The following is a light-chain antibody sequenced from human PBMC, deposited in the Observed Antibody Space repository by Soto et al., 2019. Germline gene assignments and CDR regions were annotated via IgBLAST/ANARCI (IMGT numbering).Light chain of an antibody. CDR3: QQYNIYPWT. CDR1: QSISSR. V-gene: IGKV1-5*03. CDR2: KAS. J-gene: IGKJ1*01. Sequence: DIQMTQSPSTLSASVGDRVTLTCRASQSISSRLAWFQQKPGKAPKLLIYKASSLESGVPSRFSGSGSGTDFTLTISSLQPDDFATYYCQQYNIYPWTFGQGTK.